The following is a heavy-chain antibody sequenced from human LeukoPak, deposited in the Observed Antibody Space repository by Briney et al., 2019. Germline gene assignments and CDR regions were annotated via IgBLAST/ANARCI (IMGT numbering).Heavy chain of an antibody. Sequence: SETLSLTCTVSGGSISSYYWSWIRQPPGKGLEWIGYVYYSGSTNYNPSLKSRVTISVDTSKNQFSLKLSSVTAADTAVYYCASRGYSAYQGAFDIWGQGTMVTVSS. CDR3: ASRGYSAYQGAFDI. CDR1: GGSISSYY. CDR2: VYYSGST. D-gene: IGHD5-12*01. J-gene: IGHJ3*02. V-gene: IGHV4-59*12.